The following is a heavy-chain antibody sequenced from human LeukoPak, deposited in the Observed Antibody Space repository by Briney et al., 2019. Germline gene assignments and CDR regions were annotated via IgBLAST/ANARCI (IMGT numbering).Heavy chain of an antibody. CDR1: GLIFSKYW. J-gene: IGHJ4*02. V-gene: IGHV3-20*04. Sequence: GGSLRLSCAASGLIFSKYWMTWVRQVPGKGLEWVSGVNWNGGSTGYADSVKGRFTISRDNAKNSLYLQMNSLRAEDTALYYCARASLYDNSAYYLDYWGQGTLVTVSS. CDR2: VNWNGGST. D-gene: IGHD3-22*01. CDR3: ARASLYDNSAYYLDY.